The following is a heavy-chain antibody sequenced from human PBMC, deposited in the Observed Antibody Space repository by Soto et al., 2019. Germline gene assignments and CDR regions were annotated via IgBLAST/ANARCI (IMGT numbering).Heavy chain of an antibody. CDR3: ARERGVSSSPTKWDYYYYGVDV. D-gene: IGHD6-6*01. J-gene: IGHJ6*02. V-gene: IGHV4-30-4*01. Sequence: PSETLSLTCTVSGGSISSGDYYWSWIRQPPXMGLEWFGYIYYSGSTYYNPSLQRRITMSVDTSKNQFSLKLSSVTAADTAVYYCARERGVSSSPTKWDYYYYGVDVWGPGTTVTVSS. CDR2: IYYSGST. CDR1: GGSISSGDYY.